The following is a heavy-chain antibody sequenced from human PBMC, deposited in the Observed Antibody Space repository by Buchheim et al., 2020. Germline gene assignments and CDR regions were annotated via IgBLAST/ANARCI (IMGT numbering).Heavy chain of an antibody. CDR3: ARDLVRSSGWYYYYGMDV. Sequence: EVQLVESGGGLVQPGGSPRLSCAASGFTFSSYSMNWVRQAPGKGLEWVSYISSSSSTIYYADSVKGRFTISRDNAKNSLYLQMNSLRAEDTAVYYCARDLVRSSGWYYYYGMDVWGQGTT. CDR2: ISSSSSTI. V-gene: IGHV3-48*01. J-gene: IGHJ6*02. D-gene: IGHD6-19*01. CDR1: GFTFSSYS.